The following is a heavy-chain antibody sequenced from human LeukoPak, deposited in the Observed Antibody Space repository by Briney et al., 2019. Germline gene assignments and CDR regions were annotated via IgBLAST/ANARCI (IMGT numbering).Heavy chain of an antibody. J-gene: IGHJ4*02. CDR3: ARDYRGGSFKYYFDY. Sequence: GGSLRLSYAASGFTVSSNYMSWVRQAPGKGLEWVSVIYSGGSTYYADSVKGRFTISRDNSKNTLYLQMNSLRAEDTAVYYCARDYRGGSFKYYFDYWGQGTLVTVSS. CDR2: IYSGGST. V-gene: IGHV3-53*01. CDR1: GFTVSSNY. D-gene: IGHD1-26*01.